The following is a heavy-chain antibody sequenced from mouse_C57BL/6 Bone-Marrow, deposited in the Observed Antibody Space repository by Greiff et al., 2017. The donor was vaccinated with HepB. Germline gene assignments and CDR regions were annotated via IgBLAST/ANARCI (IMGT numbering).Heavy chain of an antibody. CDR1: GYTFTSYW. J-gene: IGHJ2*01. V-gene: IGHV1-50*01. D-gene: IGHD1-2*01. CDR3: ARSGDYGFSWDY. CDR2: IDPSDSYT. Sequence: QVQLQQPGAELVKPGASVKLSCKASGYTFTSYWMQWVKQRPGQGLEWIGEIDPSDSYTNYNQKFKGKATLTVDTSSSTAYMQLSSLTSEDSAVYYCARSGDYGFSWDYWGQGTTLTVSS.